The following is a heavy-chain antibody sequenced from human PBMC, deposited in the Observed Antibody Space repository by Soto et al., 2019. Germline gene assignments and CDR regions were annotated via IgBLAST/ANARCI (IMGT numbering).Heavy chain of an antibody. V-gene: IGHV4-39*01. D-gene: IGHD2-2*01. CDR2: IYYSGST. J-gene: IGHJ6*03. Sequence: QLQLQESGPGLVKPSETLSLTCTVSGGSISSSSYYWGWIRQPPGKGLEWIGSIYYSGSTYYNPSLKSRGTISVDTSKNQFSRKLSSVTAADAAVYYCARHRRVVVPEWGYYYYYYMGVWGKGPTVTVSS. CDR3: ARHRRVVVPEWGYYYYYYMGV. CDR1: GGSISSSSYY.